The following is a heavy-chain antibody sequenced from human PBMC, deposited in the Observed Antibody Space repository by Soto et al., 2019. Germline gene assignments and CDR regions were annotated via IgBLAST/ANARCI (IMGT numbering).Heavy chain of an antibody. J-gene: IGHJ3*02. CDR2: TYYRSKWYN. CDR3: SIGGTDILPCSDLDAFDS. V-gene: IGHV6-1*01. D-gene: IGHD3-9*01. Sequence: PSQTLSLTCAISGDSVSSNSAAWNWIRQSPSRGLEWLGRTYYRSKWYNDYAVSVKSRITINPDTSKNQFSLQLNSVSPEDTALYYCSIGGTDILPCSDLDAFDSWGQGTMVTVSS. CDR1: GDSVSSNSAA.